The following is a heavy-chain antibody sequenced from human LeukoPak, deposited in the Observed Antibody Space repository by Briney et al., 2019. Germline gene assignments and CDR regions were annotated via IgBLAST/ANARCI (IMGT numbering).Heavy chain of an antibody. CDR2: ISGSGDTT. J-gene: IGHJ4*02. Sequence: GGSLRLSCAASGFTFSSYAMSWVRQAPGKGLERVSHISGSGDTTYYADSVKGRFTISRDNSKNTLYLQMNSLRADDTAVYYCAKDMEGSVADYFDHWGQGTLVTVSS. CDR1: GFTFSSYA. D-gene: IGHD3-10*01. V-gene: IGHV3-23*01. CDR3: AKDMEGSVADYFDH.